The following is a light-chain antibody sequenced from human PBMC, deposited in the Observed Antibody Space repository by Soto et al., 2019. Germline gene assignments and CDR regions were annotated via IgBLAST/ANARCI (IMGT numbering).Light chain of an antibody. V-gene: IGKV1-39*01. CDR1: QSISSY. CDR3: QQSYSTPPTT. J-gene: IGKJ5*01. Sequence: DIQMTHSPSSLSASVGDRVTITCRASQSISSYLNWYQQKPGKAPKLLIYAASSLQSGVPSRFSGSGSGTDFTLTISSLQPEDFATYYCQQSYSTPPTTFGQGTRLEIK. CDR2: AAS.